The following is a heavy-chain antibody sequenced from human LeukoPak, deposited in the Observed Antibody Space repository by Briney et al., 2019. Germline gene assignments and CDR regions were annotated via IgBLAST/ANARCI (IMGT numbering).Heavy chain of an antibody. J-gene: IGHJ4*02. CDR2: IRYDGSNK. D-gene: IGHD1-7*01. V-gene: IGHV3-30*02. CDR3: ARTPYNWNYGGYLDY. Sequence: GGSLRLSCAASGFTFSSYGMHWVRQAPGKGLGWVAFIRYDGSNKYYADSVKGRFTISRDNSKNTLYLQMNSLRAEDTAVYYCARTPYNWNYGGYLDYWGQGTLVTVSS. CDR1: GFTFSSYG.